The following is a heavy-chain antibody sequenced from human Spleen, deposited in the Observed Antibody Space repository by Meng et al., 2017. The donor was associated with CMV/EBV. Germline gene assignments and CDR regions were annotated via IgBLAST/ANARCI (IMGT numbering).Heavy chain of an antibody. J-gene: IGHJ4*02. CDR2: IVASGDTT. CDR1: GFTFSNAW. V-gene: IGHV3-23*01. D-gene: IGHD3-10*01. CDR3: AKIRAVWDYFHY. Sequence: GESLKISCAASGFTFSNAWMSWVRQAPGKGLQWVSAIVASGDTTFYADSVKGRFTISRDNSRNTVYLQMNSLRGEDTAIYYCAKIRAVWDYFHYWGQGALVTVSS.